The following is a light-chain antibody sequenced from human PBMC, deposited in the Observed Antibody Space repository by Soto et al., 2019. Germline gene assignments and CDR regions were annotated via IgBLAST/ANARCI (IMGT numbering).Light chain of an antibody. V-gene: IGLV2-11*01. Sequence: QSALTQPRSVSGSPGQSVALSCTGTSSNVGGYNYVSWYQQHPGKAPKLMIYDVSKRPSGVPDRFSGSKSGNTASLSISGLQAEDEADYYCCSYAGSYTSHVXGTGTKVTV. CDR2: DVS. J-gene: IGLJ1*01. CDR3: CSYAGSYTSHV. CDR1: SSNVGGYNY.